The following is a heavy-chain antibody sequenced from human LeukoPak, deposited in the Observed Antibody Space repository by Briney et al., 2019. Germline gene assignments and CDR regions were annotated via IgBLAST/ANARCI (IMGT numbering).Heavy chain of an antibody. V-gene: IGHV1-3*01. CDR1: GYTFTNYA. Sequence: ASVKVSCKSSGYTFTNYAIHWVRQAPGQRLEWMGWINAGNGYTKYSQKFQGRVTTTRDTSASTAYMELSSLRSEDTAVYYCAGTIPSCPGVSCYSHWFDPWGQGTLVTVSS. CDR2: INAGNGYT. J-gene: IGHJ5*02. D-gene: IGHD2-15*01. CDR3: AGTIPSCPGVSCYSHWFDP.